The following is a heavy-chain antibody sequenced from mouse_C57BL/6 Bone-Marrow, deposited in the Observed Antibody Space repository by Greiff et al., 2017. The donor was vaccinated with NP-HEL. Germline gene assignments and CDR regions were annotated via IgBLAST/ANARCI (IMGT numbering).Heavy chain of an antibody. J-gene: IGHJ3*01. Sequence: VHLVESGAELARPGASVKLSCKASGYTFTSYGISWVKQRTGQGLEWIGEIYPRSGNTYYNEKFKGKATLTADKSSSTAYMELRSLTSEDSAVYFCALWFQAWFAYWGQGTLVTVSA. CDR3: ALWFQAWFAY. D-gene: IGHD2-2*01. CDR2: IYPRSGNT. CDR1: GYTFTSYG. V-gene: IGHV1-81*01.